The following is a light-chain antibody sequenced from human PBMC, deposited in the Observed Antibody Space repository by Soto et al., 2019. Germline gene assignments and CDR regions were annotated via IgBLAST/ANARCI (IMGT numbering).Light chain of an antibody. Sequence: DIQITQSTSSVSASVGGRVTITCRASQGISSWLAWYQQKPGKAPKFLIYAASSLQSGVPSRFSGSGSGTDFTLTISGRRAEEVSTHLRQQSNSTPAYGQGTKVDIK. V-gene: IGKV1-12*01. J-gene: IGKJ1*01. CDR2: AAS. CDR1: QGISSW. CDR3: QQSNSTPA.